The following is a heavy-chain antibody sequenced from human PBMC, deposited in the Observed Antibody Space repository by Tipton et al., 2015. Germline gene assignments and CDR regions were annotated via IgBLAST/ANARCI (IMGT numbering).Heavy chain of an antibody. CDR3: SVGFYYRFDP. CDR1: GGSIGSSSYY. D-gene: IGHD3-22*01. CDR2: IDYSGST. Sequence: TLSLTCTVSGGSIGSSSYYWGWIRQPPGKGLEWIGSIDYSGSTYYNPSLKSRVTISVDTSKNQFSLKLSSVTAADTAVYYCSVGFYYRFDPWGQGTLVTVSS. V-gene: IGHV4-39*07. J-gene: IGHJ5*02.